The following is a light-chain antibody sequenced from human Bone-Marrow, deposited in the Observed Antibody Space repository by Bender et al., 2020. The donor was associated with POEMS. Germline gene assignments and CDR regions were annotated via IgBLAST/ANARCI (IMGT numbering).Light chain of an antibody. Sequence: SYVLTQPPSMSVAPGQTASISCGGSNIGGKSVHWYQWRPGQAPLLVVYEDRDRPSGIPERFSGSKSRHSATLTITNVEAGDEADYFCHVWDTTSDHLEVFGGGTKLTVL. CDR3: HVWDTTSDHLEV. CDR1: NIGGKS. V-gene: IGLV3-21*02. CDR2: EDR. J-gene: IGLJ2*01.